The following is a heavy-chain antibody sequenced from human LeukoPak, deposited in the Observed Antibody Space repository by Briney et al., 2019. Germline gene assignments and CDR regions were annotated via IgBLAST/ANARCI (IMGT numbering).Heavy chain of an antibody. D-gene: IGHD5-18*01. CDR3: AAGRPYSLLDY. Sequence: GASVKVSCTVSGSSVTELSLYWVRQAPGKGLEWMEGFDVIDSETFYAQKFQGRVTMTEDSSTDTAYMELRSLTSDDTALYYCAAGRPYSLLDYWGQGTLVTVSS. J-gene: IGHJ4*02. CDR2: FDVIDSET. V-gene: IGHV1-24*01. CDR1: GSSVTELS.